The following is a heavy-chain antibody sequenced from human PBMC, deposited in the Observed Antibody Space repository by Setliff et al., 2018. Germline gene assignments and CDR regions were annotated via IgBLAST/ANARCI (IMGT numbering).Heavy chain of an antibody. V-gene: IGHV4-34*01. CDR1: GESFDNHY. D-gene: IGHD6-6*01. CDR3: ARGRIAERPEAIDY. CDR2: INHRGFT. J-gene: IGHJ4*02. Sequence: PETLSLTCAVYGESFDNHYWTWIRQPPGERLEWIGEINHRGFTDYKPSLKSRLTMSVDTSRNQFSLNLGSVTAADTGVYYCARGRIAERPEAIDYWGQGTPVTVSS.